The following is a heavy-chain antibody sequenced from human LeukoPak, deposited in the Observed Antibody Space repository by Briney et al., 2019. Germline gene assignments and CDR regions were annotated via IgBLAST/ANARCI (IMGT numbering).Heavy chain of an antibody. Sequence: GGSLRLSCAASGFTFDDYAMHWVWQAPGKGLEWVSGISWNSGSIGYADSVKGRFTISRDNAKNSLYLQMNSLRAEDTALYYCAKGRSVSSGFDYWGQGTLVTVSS. CDR2: ISWNSGSI. D-gene: IGHD3-22*01. J-gene: IGHJ4*02. V-gene: IGHV3-9*01. CDR3: AKGRSVSSGFDY. CDR1: GFTFDDYA.